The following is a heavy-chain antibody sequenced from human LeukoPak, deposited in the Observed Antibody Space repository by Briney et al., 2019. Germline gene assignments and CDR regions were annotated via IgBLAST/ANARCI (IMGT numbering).Heavy chain of an antibody. Sequence: PSETLSLTCAVSGGSFSGYYWSWIRQPPAKGLEWIGEINHSGSTNYNPSLKSRVTISVDTSKNQFSLKLSSVTAADTAVYYCARGRYYDFWSGYYPQVRWFDPWGQGTLVTVSS. V-gene: IGHV4-34*01. CDR1: GGSFSGYY. J-gene: IGHJ5*02. D-gene: IGHD3-3*01. CDR2: INHSGST. CDR3: ARGRYYDFWSGYYPQVRWFDP.